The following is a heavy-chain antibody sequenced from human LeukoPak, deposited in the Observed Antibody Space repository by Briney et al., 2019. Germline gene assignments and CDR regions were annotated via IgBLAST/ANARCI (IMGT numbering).Heavy chain of an antibody. CDR3: ARDPQYYYGMDV. CDR1: GFTFSSYA. V-gene: IGHV3-64*01. J-gene: IGHJ6*02. Sequence: PGGSLRLSCAASGFTFSSYAMHWVRQAPGKGLEYVSAISSNGGSTYYANPVKGRFTISRDNSKNTLYLQMGSLRAEDMAVYYCARDPQYYYGMDVWGQGTTVTVSS. CDR2: ISSNGGST.